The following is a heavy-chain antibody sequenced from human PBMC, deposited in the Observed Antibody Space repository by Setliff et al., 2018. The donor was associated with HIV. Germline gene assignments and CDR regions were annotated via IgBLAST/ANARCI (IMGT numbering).Heavy chain of an antibody. CDR2: INPNSGGT. CDR3: ARNIDMHYDFWSAYDY. D-gene: IGHD3-3*01. Sequence: ASVKVSCKASGYTFTGYYMHWVRQAPGQGLEWMGWINPNSGGTNYAQKFQGRVTMTRDTSISTAYMELSSLRSDDTAVYYCARNIDMHYDFWSAYDYWGQGALVTVSS. J-gene: IGHJ4*02. CDR1: GYTFTGYY. V-gene: IGHV1-2*02.